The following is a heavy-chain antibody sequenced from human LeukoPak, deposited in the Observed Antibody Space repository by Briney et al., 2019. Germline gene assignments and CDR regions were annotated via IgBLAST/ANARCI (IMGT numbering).Heavy chain of an antibody. Sequence: GGSLRLSCAASGFTFSSYSMNWARQAPGKGLEWVSYISYSSSTIYYADSVRGRFTISRDNAKNSLYLQMNSLRAEDTAVYYCARDRLHYGEYEKTFDYWGQGTLVTVSS. V-gene: IGHV3-48*01. J-gene: IGHJ4*02. CDR3: ARDRLHYGEYEKTFDY. CDR1: GFTFSSYS. CDR2: ISYSSSTI. D-gene: IGHD4-17*01.